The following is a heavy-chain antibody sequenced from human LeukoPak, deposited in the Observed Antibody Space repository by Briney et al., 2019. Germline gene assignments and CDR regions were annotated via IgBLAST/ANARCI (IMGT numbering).Heavy chain of an antibody. J-gene: IGHJ4*02. V-gene: IGHV1-69*04. D-gene: IGHD3-10*01. CDR1: GGTFNSYA. Sequence: SENVFCKASGGTFNSYAISWVRQAPGQGLEWMGSITPILGTANYAQKFQGRVTITADKSTSTAYMELSSLRSEDTAVYYCARVRNGSGSYTPFDYWGQETLVTVSS. CDR3: ARVRNGSGSYTPFDY. CDR2: ITPILGTA.